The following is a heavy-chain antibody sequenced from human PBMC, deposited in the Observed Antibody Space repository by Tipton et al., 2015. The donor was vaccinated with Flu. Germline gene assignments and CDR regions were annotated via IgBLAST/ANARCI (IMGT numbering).Heavy chain of an antibody. CDR2: IFRTGTT. CDR1: GDSISSDYY. CDR3: ARHTGDSVRGVIDY. J-gene: IGHJ4*02. V-gene: IGHV4-38-2*01. Sequence: TLSLTCSISGDSISSDYYWAWIRQPPGKGLEWIGNIFRTGTTYRNSSFKSRVTISVDTSKNHFSLRLTSVTAADTAVYYCARHTGDSVRGVIDYWGQGNLVIVSS. D-gene: IGHD3-10*02.